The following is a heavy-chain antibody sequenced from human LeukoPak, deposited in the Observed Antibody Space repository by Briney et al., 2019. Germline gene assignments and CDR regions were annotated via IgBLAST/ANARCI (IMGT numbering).Heavy chain of an antibody. V-gene: IGHV4-31*03. D-gene: IGHD2-15*01. J-gene: IGHJ4*02. CDR2: IYYSGST. CDR1: GGSISSGGYY. CDR3: AGRRGSSLASIDS. Sequence: SETLSLTCTVSGGSISSGGYYWSWIRQHPGKGMEWIGYIYYSGSTYYNPSLKSRVTISVDTSKNQFSLKLSSVTAADTAVYYCAGRRGSSLASIDSWGQGTLVTVSS.